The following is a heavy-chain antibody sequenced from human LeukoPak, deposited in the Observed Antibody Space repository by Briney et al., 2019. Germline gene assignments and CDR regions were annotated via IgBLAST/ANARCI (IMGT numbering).Heavy chain of an antibody. Sequence: PGGSLRLSCAASGFMFSNYWMSWVSQAPGKGLEWVANIKQDGSEKYYVDSAKGRFTISRDNAKNSLYLQMNSLRAEDTAMYYCARKGLTVIRGVIINHYYYYGMDVWGKGTTVTVSS. CDR3: ARKGLTVIRGVIINHYYYYGMDV. J-gene: IGHJ6*04. D-gene: IGHD3-10*01. V-gene: IGHV3-7*03. CDR1: GFMFSNYW. CDR2: IKQDGSEK.